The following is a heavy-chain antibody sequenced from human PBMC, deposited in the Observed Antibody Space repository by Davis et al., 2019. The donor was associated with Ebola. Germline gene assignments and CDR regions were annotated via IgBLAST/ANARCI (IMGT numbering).Heavy chain of an antibody. V-gene: IGHV3-23*01. CDR3: TTYLRYYFDY. D-gene: IGHD4-17*01. CDR2: ISGSGGST. CDR1: GFTFSSYS. J-gene: IGHJ4*02. Sequence: GESLKISCAASGFTFSSYSMNWVRQAPGKGLEWVSAISGSGGSTYYADSVKGRFTISRDNSKNSLYLQMNSLKTEDTAVYYCTTYLRYYFDYWGQGTLVTVSS.